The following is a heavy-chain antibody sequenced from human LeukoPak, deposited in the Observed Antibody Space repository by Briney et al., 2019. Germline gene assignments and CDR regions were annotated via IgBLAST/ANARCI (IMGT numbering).Heavy chain of an antibody. CDR3: VREYGSGILPIDH. Sequence: PGGSLRLSCAASEFIFSNYWVHWVRQPPGKGLVWVSRINGDGSRTNYADSVEGRFTISRDNAKSTLYLQMNSLRTEDTAVYYCVREYGSGILPIDHWGQGTLVTVSS. CDR2: INGDGSRT. D-gene: IGHD3-10*01. V-gene: IGHV3-74*01. J-gene: IGHJ4*02. CDR1: EFIFSNYW.